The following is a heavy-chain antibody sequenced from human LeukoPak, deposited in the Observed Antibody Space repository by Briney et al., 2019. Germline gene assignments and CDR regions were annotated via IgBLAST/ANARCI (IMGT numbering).Heavy chain of an antibody. Sequence: SETLSLTCTVSGGSISSYYWSLIRQPAGKGLEWIGRIYTSGSTNYNPSLKSRVTMSVDTSKNQFSLKLSSVTAADTAAYYCARALQDFWSGYLFDYWGQGTLVTVSS. CDR2: IYTSGST. CDR3: ARALQDFWSGYLFDY. J-gene: IGHJ4*02. D-gene: IGHD3-3*01. CDR1: GGSISSYY. V-gene: IGHV4-4*07.